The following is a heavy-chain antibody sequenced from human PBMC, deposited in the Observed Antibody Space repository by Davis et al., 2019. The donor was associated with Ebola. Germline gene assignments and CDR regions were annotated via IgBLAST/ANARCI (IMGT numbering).Heavy chain of an antibody. D-gene: IGHD5-24*01. V-gene: IGHV5-51*01. CDR1: GFSFTSQW. Sequence: GESLKISCKGSGFSFTSQWIGWVRQMPGKGLEWMGIIYPGDSDTRYSPSFQGQVTVSADKSISTAYLQWSSLRASDTAMYYCATSRGDGSNSLFLNSWGQETMVTVSS. CDR3: ATSRGDGSNSLFLNS. J-gene: IGHJ3*01. CDR2: IYPGDSDT.